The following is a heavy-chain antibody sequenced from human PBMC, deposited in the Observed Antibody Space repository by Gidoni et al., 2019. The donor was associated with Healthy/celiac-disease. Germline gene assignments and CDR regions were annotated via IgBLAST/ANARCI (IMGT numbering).Heavy chain of an antibody. CDR1: GGSFSGYY. CDR3: ARGHTLAYCGGDCFRYWYFDL. Sequence: QVQLQQWGAGLLKPSETLSLTCAVYGGSFSGYYWSWIRQPPGKGLEWIGEINHSGSTNYNPSLKSRVTISVDTSKNQFSLKLSSVTAADTAVYYCARGHTLAYCGGDCFRYWYFDLWGRGTLVTVSS. D-gene: IGHD2-21*02. CDR2: INHSGST. J-gene: IGHJ2*01. V-gene: IGHV4-34*01.